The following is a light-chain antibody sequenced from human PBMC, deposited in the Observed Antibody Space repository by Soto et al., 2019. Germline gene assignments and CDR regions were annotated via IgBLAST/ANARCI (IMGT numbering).Light chain of an antibody. V-gene: IGKV3-20*01. CDR1: QSVGNNY. J-gene: IGKJ1*01. CDR2: RAS. Sequence: EIVLTQSPGTLSLSPGEGATLSCRASQSVGNNYLAWYQQKPGQAPRFLIYRASSRATGIPDRFSGSGSGTDFTLTISRLEPEDFAVYYCQQYADSPRTFGQGTKVEI. CDR3: QQYADSPRT.